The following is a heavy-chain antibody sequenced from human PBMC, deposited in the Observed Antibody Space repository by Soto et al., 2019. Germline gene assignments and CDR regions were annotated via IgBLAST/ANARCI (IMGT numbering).Heavy chain of an antibody. CDR2: INWNGGST. V-gene: IGHV3-20*04. Sequence: EVQLVESGGGVVRPGGSLRLSCAASGFTFDDYGMSWVRQAPGKGLEWVSGINWNGGSTGYADSVKGRFTISRDNAKNSVYLQMNSLRAEDTALYYCARGNNYYDSSANGLGYWGQGTLVTVSS. D-gene: IGHD3-22*01. CDR1: GFTFDDYG. J-gene: IGHJ4*02. CDR3: ARGNNYYDSSANGLGY.